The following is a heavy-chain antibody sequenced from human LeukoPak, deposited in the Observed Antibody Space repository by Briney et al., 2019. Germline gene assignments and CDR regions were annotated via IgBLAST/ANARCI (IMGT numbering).Heavy chain of an antibody. CDR2: INPNSGGT. D-gene: IGHD6-13*01. CDR3: ARDVLYSSSWYYFDY. V-gene: IGHV1-2*02. J-gene: IGHJ4*02. CDR1: GYTFTGYY. Sequence: ASVKVPCKASGYTFTGYYMHWVRQAPGQGLEWMGWINPNSGGTNYAQKFQGRVIMTRDTSISTAYMELSRLRSDDTAVYYCARDVLYSSSWYYFDYWGQGTLVTVSS.